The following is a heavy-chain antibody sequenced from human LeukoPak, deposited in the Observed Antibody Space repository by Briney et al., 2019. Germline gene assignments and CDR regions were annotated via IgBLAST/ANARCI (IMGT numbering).Heavy chain of an antibody. CDR1: GFTFSSYG. Sequence: GGTLRLSCAASGFTFSSYGMSWVRQAPGKGLEWVAVISYDGSNKYYADSVKGRFTISRDNSKNTLYLQMNSLRAEDTAVYYCARGSCPQCAFDIWGQGTMVTVSS. V-gene: IGHV3-30*03. CDR3: ARGSCPQCAFDI. D-gene: IGHD2-15*01. CDR2: ISYDGSNK. J-gene: IGHJ3*02.